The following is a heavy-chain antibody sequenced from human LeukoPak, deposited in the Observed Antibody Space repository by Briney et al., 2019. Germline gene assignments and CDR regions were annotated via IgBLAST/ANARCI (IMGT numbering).Heavy chain of an antibody. CDR2: IYYSGST. D-gene: IGHD2-21*02. V-gene: IGHV4-39*01. CDR1: GGSISSSSYY. Sequence: ETLSLTRTVSGGSISSSSYYWDWIRQPPGKGLEWIGSIYYSGSTYYNPSLKSRVTISVDTAKNQFSLKLSSVTAADTAVYYFASHDLVVTATILDYWGQGTLVTVSS. CDR3: ASHDLVVTATILDY. J-gene: IGHJ4*02.